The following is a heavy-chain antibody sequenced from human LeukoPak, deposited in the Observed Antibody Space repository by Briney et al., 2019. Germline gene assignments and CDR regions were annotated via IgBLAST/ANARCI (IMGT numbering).Heavy chain of an antibody. CDR2: ISERGGST. Sequence: PGGSLRLSCVVSGISLSNYAMTWVRQAPGKGLEWVSYISERGGSTTYADSVKVRFTISRDTSLNTLYLHMNNLRAEDTAVYFCAKRGVVIRGILVIGYHQEAYHYDFWGQGVLVTVSS. CDR1: GISLSNYA. V-gene: IGHV3-23*01. CDR3: AKRGVVIRGILVIGYHQEAYHYDF. D-gene: IGHD3-10*01. J-gene: IGHJ4*02.